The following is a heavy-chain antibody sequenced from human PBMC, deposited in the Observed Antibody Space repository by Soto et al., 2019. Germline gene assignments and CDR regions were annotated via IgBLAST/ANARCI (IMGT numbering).Heavy chain of an antibody. V-gene: IGHV1-69*01. Sequence: QVQLVQSGAEVKKPGPSVRVSCKASGGTPSNSAFSWVRQAPGQGLEWLGGIIPVSGIVKYAQNLEGRVTITADEATNTAYMEVSSVRYEDRAVYYCASGRIVVVGGSAYYGMDVWGQGTTVTVSS. CDR2: IIPVSGIV. CDR3: ASGRIVVVGGSAYYGMDV. D-gene: IGHD3-22*01. CDR1: GGTPSNSA. J-gene: IGHJ6*02.